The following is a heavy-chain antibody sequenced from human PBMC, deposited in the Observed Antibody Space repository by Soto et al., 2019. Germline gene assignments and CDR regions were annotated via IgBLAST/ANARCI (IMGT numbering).Heavy chain of an antibody. CDR2: IWYDGSNK. CDR1: GSIFSGYG. D-gene: IGHD1-7*01. Sequence: QKYLVESGGGVVQPGGSLRLSCVASGSIFSGYGMHWVRQAPGKGLEWVAVIWYDGSNKSYADSVKGRFTISRDNSKNMLYLQMDSLRAADTAVYYCARDGIGGTVFRGFCDFWGQGTLVTVSS. V-gene: IGHV3-33*01. CDR3: ARDGIGGTVFRGFCDF. J-gene: IGHJ4*02.